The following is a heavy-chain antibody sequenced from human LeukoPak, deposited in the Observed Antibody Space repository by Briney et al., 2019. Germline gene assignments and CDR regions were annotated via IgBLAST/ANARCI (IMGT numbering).Heavy chain of an antibody. V-gene: IGHV4-39*01. J-gene: IGHJ4*02. CDR3: PASGSDSDY. CDR1: GGSISSSRYY. D-gene: IGHD3-10*01. CDR2: IDYSGST. Sequence: SETLSLTCTVSGGSISSSRYYWGWIRQPPGKGLEWLGSIDYSGSTYKEPPLKRRVTISVDTTKNLFSLKLTSVTAADTAVYYCPASGSDSDYWGQGTLVTVSS.